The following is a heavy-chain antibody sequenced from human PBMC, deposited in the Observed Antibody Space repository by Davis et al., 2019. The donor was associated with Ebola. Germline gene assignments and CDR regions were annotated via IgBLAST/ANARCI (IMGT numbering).Heavy chain of an antibody. CDR3: ARHQNVWYYFDL. CDR2: VYYTGDT. J-gene: IGHJ4*02. V-gene: IGHV4-61*01. Sequence: SETLSLTCSVSGVSVSRPNYYWTWIRQSPGKGLEWIGYVYYTGDTKYNPSLKSRVTISADTSKNQFSLHLNSVTPEDTAVYYCARHQNVWYYFDLWGQGTLVTVSS. D-gene: IGHD2-8*02. CDR1: GVSVSRPNYY.